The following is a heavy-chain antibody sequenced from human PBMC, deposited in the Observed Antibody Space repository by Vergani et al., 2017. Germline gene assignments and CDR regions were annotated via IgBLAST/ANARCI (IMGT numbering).Heavy chain of an antibody. CDR3: ARDSTSCYGRCDYYYGMDV. CDR1: GFTVSSNY. CDR2: IYSGGST. J-gene: IGHJ6*02. D-gene: IGHD2-2*01. V-gene: IGHV3-53*01. Sequence: EVQLVESGGGLIQPGGSLRLSCAASGFTVSSNYMSWVRQAPGKGLEWVSVIYSGGSTYYADSVKGRFTISRDNSKNTLYLQMNSLRAEDTAGYYCARDSTSCYGRCDYYYGMDVWGQGTTVTVSS.